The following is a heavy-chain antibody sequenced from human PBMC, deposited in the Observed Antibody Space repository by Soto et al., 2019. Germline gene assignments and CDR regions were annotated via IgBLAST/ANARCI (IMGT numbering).Heavy chain of an antibody. J-gene: IGHJ4*02. CDR1: GGSISSGDYY. CDR3: TGERYSSPVI. V-gene: IGHV4-39*01. Sequence: QLQELGPRLVKTSETLSLTCTVSGGSISSGDYYWGWVRQPPGKGLEWIGSIYHTGTTYYNPSLGSRRMMAVDRPENQFSLRLNSVTVTDTAVYYCTGERYSSPVIWGQGTLVTVSS. CDR2: IYHTGTT. D-gene: IGHD4-4*01.